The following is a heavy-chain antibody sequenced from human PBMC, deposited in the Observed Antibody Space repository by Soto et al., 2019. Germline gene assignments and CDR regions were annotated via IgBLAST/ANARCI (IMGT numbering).Heavy chain of an antibody. J-gene: IGHJ5*02. V-gene: IGHV3-30*03. CDR3: ATSPEDYYDSSDWFDP. D-gene: IGHD3-22*01. Sequence: ESGGGVVQPGRSLRLSCAASGFTFSSYGMHWVRQAPGKGLEWVAVISYDGSNKYYADSVKGRFTISRDNSKNTLYLQMNSLRAEDTAVYYCATSPEDYYDSSDWFDPWGQGTLVTVSS. CDR2: ISYDGSNK. CDR1: GFTFSSYG.